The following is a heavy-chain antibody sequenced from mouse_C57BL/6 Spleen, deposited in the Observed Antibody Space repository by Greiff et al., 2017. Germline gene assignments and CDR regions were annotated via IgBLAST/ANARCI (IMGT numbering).Heavy chain of an antibody. D-gene: IGHD2-4*01. J-gene: IGHJ2*01. CDR1: GYTFTGYW. Sequence: QVQLQQPGAELVLPGASVKLSCKASGYTFTGYWMHWVKQRPGQGLEWIGEIDPSDSSTTYNQKFMGKSTLTVDKSSSTTYMQLSSLTSEDSAVYYCARTYYYNDVDFGYWGQGTTLTVAS. CDR3: ARTYYYNDVDFGY. CDR2: IDPSDSST. V-gene: IGHV1-69*01.